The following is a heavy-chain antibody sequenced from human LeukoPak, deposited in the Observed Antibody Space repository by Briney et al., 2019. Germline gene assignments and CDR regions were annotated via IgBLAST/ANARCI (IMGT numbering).Heavy chain of an antibody. Sequence: ASVKVSCKASGYTFTGYFIHWVRQAPGQGLEWMGWINPNNGCTNYAQKFQGRVTMTRDTSISTAYMELSRLRSDDTAVYYCARGNFYDNKGYSPELRYWGQGTLVTVSS. CDR2: INPNNGCT. D-gene: IGHD3-10*01. CDR1: GYTFTGYF. V-gene: IGHV1-2*02. J-gene: IGHJ4*02. CDR3: ARGNFYDNKGYSPELRY.